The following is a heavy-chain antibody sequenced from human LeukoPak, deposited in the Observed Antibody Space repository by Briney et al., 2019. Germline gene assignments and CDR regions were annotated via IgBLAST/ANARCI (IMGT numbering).Heavy chain of an antibody. J-gene: IGHJ4*02. CDR3: ARGLWSAHRREYYFDS. V-gene: IGHV1-3*01. Sequence: ASVKVSCTASGYTFTNYAVNWLRQAPGQRLEWMGWINAGNGDTKFSQNYQARVTITRDASASTAYMELSGLTSEDTAVYFCARGLWSAHRREYYFDSWGQGTLVTVSS. D-gene: IGHD3-3*01. CDR2: INAGNGDT. CDR1: GYTFTNYA.